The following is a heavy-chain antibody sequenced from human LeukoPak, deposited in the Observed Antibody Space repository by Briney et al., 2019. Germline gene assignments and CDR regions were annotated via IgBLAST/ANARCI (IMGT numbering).Heavy chain of an antibody. CDR1: GFTFSSYG. CDR3: VAKSGYCSSTSCYGWSSWVDY. CDR2: ISYDGSNK. Sequence: GGSLRLSCAASGFTFSSYGMHWVRQAPGKGLEWVAVISYDGSNKYYADSVKGRFTISRDNSKNTLYLQMNSLRAGDTAVYYCVAKSGYCSSTSCYGWSSWVDYWGQGTLVTVSS. D-gene: IGHD2-2*01. V-gene: IGHV3-30*03. J-gene: IGHJ4*02.